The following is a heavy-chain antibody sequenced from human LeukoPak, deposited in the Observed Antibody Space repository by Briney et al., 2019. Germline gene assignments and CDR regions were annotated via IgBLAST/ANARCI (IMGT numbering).Heavy chain of an antibody. J-gene: IGHJ5*02. V-gene: IGHV4-39*07. CDR2: IYYSGST. CDR3: ARWQQLYNWFDP. Sequence: SETLSLTCTVSGGSLSSSSYYWGWIRQPPGKGLEWIGSIYYSGSTYYNPSLKSRVTISVDTSKNQFSLKLSSVTAADTAVYYCARWQQLYNWFDPWGQGTLVTVSS. D-gene: IGHD6-13*01. CDR1: GGSLSSSSYY.